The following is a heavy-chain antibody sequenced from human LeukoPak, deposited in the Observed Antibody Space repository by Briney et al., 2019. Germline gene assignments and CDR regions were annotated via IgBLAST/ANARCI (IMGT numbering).Heavy chain of an antibody. CDR1: GFTLSKYW. CDR3: ARDASTTTSNWIDP. D-gene: IGHD4-17*01. Sequence: GGSLRLSCEASGFTLSKYWMHWVRQAPGKGLVWVSRITGDGSDIAYADSVKGRFTVSRDDAKNTLFLQMTSLRVEDTAIYYCARDASTTTSNWIDPWGQGTLVTVSS. CDR2: ITGDGSDI. J-gene: IGHJ5*02. V-gene: IGHV3-74*01.